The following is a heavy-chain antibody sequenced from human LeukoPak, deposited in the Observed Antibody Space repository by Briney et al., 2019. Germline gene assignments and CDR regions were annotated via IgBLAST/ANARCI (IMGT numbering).Heavy chain of an antibody. V-gene: IGHV4-34*01. CDR3: ARGGAAAGPGVHNWFDP. CDR1: GGSFSGYY. Sequence: SETLSLTCAVYGGSFSGYYWSWIRQPPGKGLEWIGEINHSGSTNYNPSLKSRVTISVDTSENQFSLKLSSVTAADTAVYYCARGGAAAGPGVHNWFDPWGQGTLVTVSS. J-gene: IGHJ5*02. CDR2: INHSGST. D-gene: IGHD6-13*01.